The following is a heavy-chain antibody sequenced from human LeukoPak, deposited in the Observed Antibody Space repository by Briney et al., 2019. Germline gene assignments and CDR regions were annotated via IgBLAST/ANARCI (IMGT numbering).Heavy chain of an antibody. V-gene: IGHV3-7*03. CDR1: GFTFSSYA. J-gene: IGHJ4*02. CDR3: AREHKTFDY. CDR2: IRPDGGEQ. Sequence: PGGSLRLSCAASGFTFSSYAMSWVRQAPGKGLEWVANIRPDGGEQFYVDSVKGRFTISRDNADNSLYLQLTSLRPEDTAVYYCAREHKTFDYWGQGILVTVSS.